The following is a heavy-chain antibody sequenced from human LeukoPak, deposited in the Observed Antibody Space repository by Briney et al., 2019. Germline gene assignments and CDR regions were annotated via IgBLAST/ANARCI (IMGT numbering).Heavy chain of an antibody. CDR1: GFTFSSYE. J-gene: IGHJ1*01. D-gene: IGHD3-22*01. Sequence: GGSLRLSCAASGFTFSSYEMNWVRQAPGKGLEWVSYISSSGSTIYYADSVKGRFTISRDNAKNSLYLQMNSLRAEDTAVYYCARDPYDSSGYYYVEYFQHWGQGTLVTVSS. CDR2: ISSSGSTI. CDR3: ARDPYDSSGYYYVEYFQH. V-gene: IGHV3-48*03.